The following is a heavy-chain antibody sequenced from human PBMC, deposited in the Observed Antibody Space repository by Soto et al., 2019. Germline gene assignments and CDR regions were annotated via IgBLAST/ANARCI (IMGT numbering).Heavy chain of an antibody. CDR2: ISYDGSNK. J-gene: IGHJ6*02. CDR3: ARDHVADIVVVPAARYYYYGMDV. Sequence: LRLSCAASGFAFSSYAMHWVRQAPGKGLEWVAVISYDGSNKYYADSVKGRFTISRDNSKNTLYLQMNSLRAEDTAAYYCARDHVADIVVVPAARYYYYGMDVWGQGTTVTVSS. V-gene: IGHV3-30-3*01. D-gene: IGHD2-2*01. CDR1: GFAFSSYA.